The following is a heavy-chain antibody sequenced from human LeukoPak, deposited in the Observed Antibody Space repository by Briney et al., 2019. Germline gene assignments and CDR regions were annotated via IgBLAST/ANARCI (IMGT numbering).Heavy chain of an antibody. D-gene: IGHD3-3*01. CDR2: INTNTGNP. Sequence: GASVKVSCKASGFTFTSYAMNWVRQAPGQGLEWMGWINTNTGNPTYAQGFTGRFVFSLDTSVSTAYLQIGSLKAEDTAVYYCARVSRSRGEWLFDYWGQGTLVTVSS. V-gene: IGHV7-4-1*01. J-gene: IGHJ4*02. CDR1: GFTFTSYA. CDR3: ARVSRSRGEWLFDY.